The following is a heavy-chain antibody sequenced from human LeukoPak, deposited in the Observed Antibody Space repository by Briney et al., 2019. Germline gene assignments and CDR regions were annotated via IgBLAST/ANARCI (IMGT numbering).Heavy chain of an antibody. CDR1: GGSFSGYY. J-gene: IGHJ4*02. CDR3: ARGVRYYYDSSGYPPNTLDY. V-gene: IGHV4-31*11. D-gene: IGHD3-22*01. CDR2: IYYSGST. Sequence: SETLSLTCAVYGGSFSGYYWSWIRQHPGKGLEWIGYIYYSGSTYYNPSLKSRVTISVDTSKNQFSLKLSSVTAADTAVYYCARGVRYYYDSSGYPPNTLDYWGQGTLVTVSS.